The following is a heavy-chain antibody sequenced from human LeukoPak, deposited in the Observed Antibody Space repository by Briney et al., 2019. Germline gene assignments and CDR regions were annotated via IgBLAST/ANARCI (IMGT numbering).Heavy chain of an antibody. CDR2: IKSKNDGGTT. CDR1: EFTFSNAW. D-gene: IGHD3-22*01. CDR3: TTDSSGYPMLGY. J-gene: IGHJ4*02. Sequence: PGGSLRLSCAASEFTFSNAWMSWVRQAPGKGLEWVGRIKSKNDGGTTDYAAPVKGRFTISRDDSKNTLYLQMNSLKTEDTAVYYCTTDSSGYPMLGYWGQGTLVTVSS. V-gene: IGHV3-15*01.